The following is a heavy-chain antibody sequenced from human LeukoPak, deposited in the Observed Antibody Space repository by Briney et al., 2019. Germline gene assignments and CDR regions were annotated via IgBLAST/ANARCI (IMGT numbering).Heavy chain of an antibody. Sequence: SETLSLTCTVSGGSISSYYWSWVRQPAGKGLEWIGRIYASGNTNYNPSLKGRVTMTVDTSKNQFSLNLSSVTAADTAVYYCARSPGFKAAGIDYWGQGTLVTVSS. CDR2: IYASGNT. V-gene: IGHV4-4*07. CDR1: GGSISSYY. D-gene: IGHD6-13*01. CDR3: ARSPGFKAAGIDY. J-gene: IGHJ4*02.